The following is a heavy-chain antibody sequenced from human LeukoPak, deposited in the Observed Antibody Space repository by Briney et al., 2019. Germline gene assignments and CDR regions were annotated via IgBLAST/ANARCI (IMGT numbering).Heavy chain of an antibody. J-gene: IGHJ4*01. D-gene: IGHD3-22*01. CDR1: GGSISGYF. CDR3: ARFIGSSGYYDY. V-gene: IGHV4-59*01. CDR2: IYSTGIT. Sequence: PSETLSLTCTVSGGSISGYFWGWIRQPPGKGLELIGHIYSTGITDYNPPLTSRVTISVDTSKNQFSLKLSSVTAADTAVYYCARFIGSSGYYDYWGHGTLVTV.